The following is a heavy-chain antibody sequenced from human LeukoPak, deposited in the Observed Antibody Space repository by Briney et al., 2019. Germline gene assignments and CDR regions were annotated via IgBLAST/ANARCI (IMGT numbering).Heavy chain of an antibody. D-gene: IGHD1-7*01. V-gene: IGHV3-23*01. CDR1: GFTFSSYA. J-gene: IGHJ6*02. CDR3: AKTGTPSYYYYGMDV. CDR2: ISGSGGST. Sequence: PGGSLRLSCAASGFTFSSYAMSWVRQAPGKGLEWVSAISGSGGSTYYADSVKGRFTISRDNSKNTPYLQMNSLRAEDTAVYYCAKTGTPSYYYYGMDVWGQGTTVTVSS.